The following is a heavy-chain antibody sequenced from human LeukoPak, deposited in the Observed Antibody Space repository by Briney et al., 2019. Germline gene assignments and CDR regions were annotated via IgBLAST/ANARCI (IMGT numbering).Heavy chain of an antibody. Sequence: GRSLRLSCAASGFTFSRFAMHWVRQAPDKGLEWVAVISYDGSNKYYADSVKGRFTISRDNSKNTVFLQMNSLRPEDTAVYYCAKHPQDWGQGTLVSVSS. CDR3: AKHPQD. CDR1: GFTFSRFA. J-gene: IGHJ4*02. CDR2: ISYDGSNK. V-gene: IGHV3-30*04.